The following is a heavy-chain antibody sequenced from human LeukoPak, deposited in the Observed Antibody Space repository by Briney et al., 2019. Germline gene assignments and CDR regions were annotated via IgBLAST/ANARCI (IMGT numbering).Heavy chain of an antibody. D-gene: IGHD1-26*01. Sequence: ASVKVSCKASGYIFSTYYIHWVRQGPGQGREWIGVVNPRGGATSYAQNFQGRVTVTRDMSTTTVYMDLSGLRSEDTAVYFCAKEADGGSYFDIWGQGTLITVSS. CDR2: VNPRGGAT. CDR1: GYIFSTYY. V-gene: IGHV1-46*01. CDR3: AKEADGGSYFDI. J-gene: IGHJ5*02.